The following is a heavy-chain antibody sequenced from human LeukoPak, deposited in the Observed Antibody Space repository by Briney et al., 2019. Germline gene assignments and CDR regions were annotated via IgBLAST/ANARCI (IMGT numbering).Heavy chain of an antibody. J-gene: IGHJ4*02. D-gene: IGHD2-15*01. CDR2: IIPIFGTA. Sequence: GASVTVSCKASGGTFSSYAISWVRQAPGQGLEWMGGIIPIFGTANYAQKFQGRVTITADESTSTAYMELSSLRSEDTAVYYCATLNSCSGGSCLDYWGQGTLVTVSS. V-gene: IGHV1-69*01. CDR1: GGTFSSYA. CDR3: ATLNSCSGGSCLDY.